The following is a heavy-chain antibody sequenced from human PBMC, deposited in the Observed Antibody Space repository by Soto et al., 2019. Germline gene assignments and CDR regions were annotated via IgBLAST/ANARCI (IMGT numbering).Heavy chain of an antibody. CDR3: ARESGSWGYYYYYGMDV. D-gene: IGHD3-16*01. CDR1: GFTFSSYW. CDR2: IKQDGSEK. V-gene: IGHV3-7*05. J-gene: IGHJ6*02. Sequence: PGGSLRLSCAASGFTFSSYWMSWVRQAPEKGLEWVANIKQDGSEKYYVDSVKGRFTISRDNAKNSLYLQMNSLRAEDTAVYYCARESGSWGYYYYYGMDVWGQGTTVTVSS.